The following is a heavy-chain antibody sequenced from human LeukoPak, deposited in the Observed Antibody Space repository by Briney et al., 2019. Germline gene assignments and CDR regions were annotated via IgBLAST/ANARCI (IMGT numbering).Heavy chain of an antibody. J-gene: IGHJ3*02. CDR1: GGSISDYF. CDR3: AREKGIIVERSEIYALDI. Sequence: SETLSLTCTVSGGSISDYFWSWIRQPPGKGLEWIGYVSHSGNTNYHPSLSSRVTISMDMAKSQFSLKLNSVTATDTAVYYCAREKGIIVERSEIYALDIWGQGTLVAVSS. CDR2: VSHSGNT. V-gene: IGHV4-59*12. D-gene: IGHD1-26*01.